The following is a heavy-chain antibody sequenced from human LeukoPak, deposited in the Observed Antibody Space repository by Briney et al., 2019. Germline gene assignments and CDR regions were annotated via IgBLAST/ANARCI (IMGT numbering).Heavy chain of an antibody. CDR1: GYSFTSYW. CDR2: IYPGDSDI. V-gene: IGHV5-51*01. D-gene: IGHD3-16*01. J-gene: IGHJ4*02. Sequence: GESLKISCKGSGYSFTSYWIGWVRQMPGKALEWMGIIYPGDSDITYSPSFQGQVTISADKSISTAYLQWSSLKASDTAIYYYARFWGEFFDYWGQGALVTVSS. CDR3: ARFWGEFFDY.